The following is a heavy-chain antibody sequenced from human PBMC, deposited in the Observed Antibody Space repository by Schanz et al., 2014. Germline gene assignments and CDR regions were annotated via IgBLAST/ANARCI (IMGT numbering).Heavy chain of an antibody. CDR3: AKEKEEVAADGSFFDY. J-gene: IGHJ4*02. CDR1: GFTFSRYG. Sequence: QVHLVESGGGVVQPGRSLRLSCAASGFTFSRYGMHWVRQAPGKGLEWVAVISDDGSGKYSAHSVKGRFTISRDNSKNTVNLQMNSLRAEDTAVYYCAKEKEEVAADGSFFDYWGQGTLVTVSS. CDR2: ISDDGSGK. V-gene: IGHV3-30*18. D-gene: IGHD6-13*01.